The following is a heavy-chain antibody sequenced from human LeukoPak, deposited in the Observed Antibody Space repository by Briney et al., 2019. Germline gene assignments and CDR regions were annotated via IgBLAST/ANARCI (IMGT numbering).Heavy chain of an antibody. D-gene: IGHD6-19*01. CDR2: IRYDGSNK. Sequence: GGSLRLSCAASGFTFSSYAMHWVRQAPGKGLEWVAFIRYDGSNKYYADSVKGRFTISRDNSKNTLYLQMNSLRAEDTAVYYCAKDYYSSGWHYFDYWGQGTLVTVSS. V-gene: IGHV3-30*02. J-gene: IGHJ4*02. CDR1: GFTFSSYA. CDR3: AKDYYSSGWHYFDY.